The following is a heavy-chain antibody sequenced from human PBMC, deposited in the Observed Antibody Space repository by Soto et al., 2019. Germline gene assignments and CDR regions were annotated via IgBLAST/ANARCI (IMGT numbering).Heavy chain of an antibody. CDR3: ARRAGARAFYYYGLDV. CDR2: IYPGDSET. V-gene: IGHV5-51*01. J-gene: IGHJ6*02. Sequence: EVQLVQSGVEVKKPGESLKISCKGSGYRFDSYWVGWERQMPGKGLEWMGIIYPGDSETRYSPSFQGHVTVSVDKSISTAYLQWSSLKASDTAKYYCARRAGARAFYYYGLDVWGLGTTVTVSS. CDR1: GYRFDSYW. D-gene: IGHD6-6*01.